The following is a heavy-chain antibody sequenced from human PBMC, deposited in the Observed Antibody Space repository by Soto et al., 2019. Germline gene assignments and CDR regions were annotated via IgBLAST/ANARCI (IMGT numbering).Heavy chain of an antibody. D-gene: IGHD6-13*01. CDR2: IYYSGST. V-gene: IGHV4-59*01. Sequence: PTETLSLTCTVSGGSISSYYWSWIRQPPGQGLEWIGYIYYSGSTIYNPSLKSRVTISVDTSKNQFSLKLSSVTAADAAVYYCARARSWQFIDYWGQGTLVTVSS. J-gene: IGHJ4*02. CDR3: ARARSWQFIDY. CDR1: GGSISSYY.